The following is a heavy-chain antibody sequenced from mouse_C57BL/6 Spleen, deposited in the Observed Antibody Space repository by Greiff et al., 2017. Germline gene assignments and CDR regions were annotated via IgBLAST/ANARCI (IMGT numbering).Heavy chain of an antibody. CDR1: GYTFTSYW. CDR2: IDPSDSYT. J-gene: IGHJ2*01. Sequence: QVQLQQPGAELVRPGTSVKLSCKASGYTFTSYWMHWVKQRPGQGLEWIGVIDPSDSYTNYNQKFKGKATLTVDTSSSTAYMQLSSLTSEDSAVYYGARGGGLGNFDYWGQGTTLTVSS. CDR3: ARGGGLGNFDY. D-gene: IGHD2-4*01. V-gene: IGHV1-59*01.